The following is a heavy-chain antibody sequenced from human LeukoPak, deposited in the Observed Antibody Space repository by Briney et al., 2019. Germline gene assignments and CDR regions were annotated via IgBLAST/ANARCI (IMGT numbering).Heavy chain of an antibody. D-gene: IGHD3-3*01. CDR1: GFTFSNYA. CDR2: IGGSGDST. CDR3: AKMRDFWSGYLYYFDY. V-gene: IGHV3-23*01. Sequence: PGGSLRLSCAASGFTFSNYAMSWVRQAPGKGLEWVSAIGGSGDSTYFADSVKGRFTISRDNSKNTLYLQMNSLRADDTAVYYCAKMRDFWSGYLYYFDYWGQGTLVTVSS. J-gene: IGHJ4*02.